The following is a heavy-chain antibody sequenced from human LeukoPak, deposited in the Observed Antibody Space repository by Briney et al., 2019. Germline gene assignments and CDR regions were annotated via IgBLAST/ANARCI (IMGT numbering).Heavy chain of an antibody. Sequence: GGSLRLSCAASGFTFSSYGMHWVRQAPGKGLEWVAFIRYDGSNKYYADSVKGRFTISRDNSKNTLYLQMNSLRAEDTAVYYCANLLLGRELGYCSSTSCYGFDYFDYWGQGTLVTVSS. V-gene: IGHV3-30*02. CDR1: GFTFSSYG. J-gene: IGHJ4*02. D-gene: IGHD2-2*01. CDR2: IRYDGSNK. CDR3: ANLLLGRELGYCSSTSCYGFDYFDY.